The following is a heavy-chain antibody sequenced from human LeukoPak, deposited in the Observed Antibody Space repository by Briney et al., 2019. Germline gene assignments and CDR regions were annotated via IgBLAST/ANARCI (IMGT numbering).Heavy chain of an antibody. V-gene: IGHV3-20*04. Sequence: PGGSLRLFCAASGFTFDDYGMIWVRQAAGKGVEGVSCINGNGVSTGYADSVKGRFTISRDNAKNSLYLQMIRLRAEGTALYYCARGSAIFGVVTLNWFDPWGQGTLVTVSS. CDR3: ARGSAIFGVVTLNWFDP. D-gene: IGHD3-3*01. CDR1: GFTFDDYG. CDR2: INGNGVST. J-gene: IGHJ5*02.